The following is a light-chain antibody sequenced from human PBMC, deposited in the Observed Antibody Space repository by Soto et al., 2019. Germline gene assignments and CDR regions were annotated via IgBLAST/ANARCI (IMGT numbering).Light chain of an antibody. CDR1: SSDVGAYDY. V-gene: IGLV2-14*03. CDR2: EVS. CDR3: SSYTSSSTRV. Sequence: QSVLTQPASVSGSPGQSITISCTGTSSDVGAYDYVSWYQQHPDKAPKLMIYEVSNRPSGVSNRFSGSKSVNTATLTISGLQADDKADYYCSSYTSSSTRVFGTGTKVTVL. J-gene: IGLJ1*01.